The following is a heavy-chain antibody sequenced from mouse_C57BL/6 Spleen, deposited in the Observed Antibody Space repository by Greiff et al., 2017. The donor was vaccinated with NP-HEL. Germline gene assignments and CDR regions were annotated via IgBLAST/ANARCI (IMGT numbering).Heavy chain of an antibody. CDR3: ARSWYDGYYGDFDY. D-gene: IGHD2-3*01. CDR2: INPNNGGT. Sequence: EVMLVESGPELVKPGASVKMSCKASGYTFTDYNMHWVKQSHGKSLEWIGYINPNNGGTSYNQKFKGKATLTVNKSSSTAYMELRSLTSEDSAVYYCARSWYDGYYGDFDYWGQGTTLTVSS. J-gene: IGHJ2*01. V-gene: IGHV1-22*01. CDR1: GYTFTDYN.